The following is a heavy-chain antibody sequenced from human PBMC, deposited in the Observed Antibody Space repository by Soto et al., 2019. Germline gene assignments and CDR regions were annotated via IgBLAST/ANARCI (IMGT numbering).Heavy chain of an antibody. J-gene: IGHJ6*02. Sequence: GGSLRLSCAASGLTFTNAWMNWVRQAPGKGLEWVGRIKSKTDGGTTDYAAPVKGRFTISRDDSKNTLYLQMNSLKTEDTAVYYCTTALGYCSSTSCHPQLYYYYGMDVWGQGTTVTVSS. D-gene: IGHD2-2*01. CDR2: IKSKTDGGTT. CDR1: GLTFTNAW. V-gene: IGHV3-15*07. CDR3: TTALGYCSSTSCHPQLYYYYGMDV.